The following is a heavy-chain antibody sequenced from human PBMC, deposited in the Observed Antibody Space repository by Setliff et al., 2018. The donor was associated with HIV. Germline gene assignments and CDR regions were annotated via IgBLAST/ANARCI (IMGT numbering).Heavy chain of an antibody. Sequence: SETLSLTCTVSGGSISSGGYYWSWIRQPAGKGLEWIGHIYTSGSTSYNPSLKSRVTISVDTSKSQFSLKLSSVTAADTAVYYCARGDEIGGNSGAFDIWGQGTMVTVSS. J-gene: IGHJ3*02. D-gene: IGHD2-21*02. V-gene: IGHV4-61*09. CDR2: IYTSGST. CDR1: GGSISSGGYY. CDR3: ARGDEIGGNSGAFDI.